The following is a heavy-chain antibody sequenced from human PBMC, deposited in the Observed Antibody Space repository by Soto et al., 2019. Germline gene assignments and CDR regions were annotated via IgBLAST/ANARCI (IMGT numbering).Heavy chain of an antibody. V-gene: IGHV4-39*01. CDR1: GGSVTLTSYY. J-gene: IGHJ5*02. D-gene: IGHD2-2*01. Sequence: SETLSLTCSVSGGSVTLTSYYWGWIRQPPGKGLEWIGNVYYSGSTYYNPSLKSRVTISVDTSKNQFSLQLRSVTAADTAMYYCARQTRLTNNWFDPWGQG. CDR3: ARQTRLTNNWFDP. CDR2: VYYSGST.